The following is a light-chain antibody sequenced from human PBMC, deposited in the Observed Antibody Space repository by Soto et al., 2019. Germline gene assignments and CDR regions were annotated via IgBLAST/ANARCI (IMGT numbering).Light chain of an antibody. CDR2: SNT. CDR1: SSNIGSHT. V-gene: IGLV1-44*01. CDR3: ASWDDSLNGVV. J-gene: IGLJ2*01. Sequence: QSVLTQPPSASGTPGQTIAISCSGGSSNIGSHTVNWYQQLPGTAPRLLIYSNTQRPSGVPDRFSASKSGTSASLAISVLQSEYEGYYYCASWDDSLNGVVFGGGTKVTVL.